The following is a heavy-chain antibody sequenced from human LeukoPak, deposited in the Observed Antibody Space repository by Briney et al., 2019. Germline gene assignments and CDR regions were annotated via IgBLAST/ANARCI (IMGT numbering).Heavy chain of an antibody. CDR3: ARGDSSGYYYGSSFDY. CDR1: GGSISSYY. CDR2: IYYSGST. D-gene: IGHD3-22*01. J-gene: IGHJ4*02. Sequence: SETLSLTCTVSGGSISSYYWSWIRQPPGKGLKWIGYIYYSGSTNYNPSLKSRVTISVDTSKNQFSLKLSSVTAADTAVYYCARGDSSGYYYGSSFDYWGQGTLVTVSS. V-gene: IGHV4-59*01.